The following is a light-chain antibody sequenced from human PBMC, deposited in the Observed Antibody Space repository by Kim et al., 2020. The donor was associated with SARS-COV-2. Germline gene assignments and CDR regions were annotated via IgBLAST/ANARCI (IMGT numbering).Light chain of an antibody. J-gene: IGKJ3*01. V-gene: IGKV1-5*03. CDR2: KAS. CDR3: QQYNSYPFT. CDR1: QSISSW. Sequence: ASVGDRVTITCRASQSISSWLAWYQQKPGKAPKLLIYKASSLESGVPSRFSGSGSGTAFTLTISSLQPDDFATYYCQQYNSYPFTFGPGTKVDIK.